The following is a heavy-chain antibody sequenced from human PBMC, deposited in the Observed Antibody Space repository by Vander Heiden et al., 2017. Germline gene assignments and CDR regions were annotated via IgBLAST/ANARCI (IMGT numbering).Heavy chain of an antibody. Sequence: GMHWVRQTPGKGLEWVAFIWYDGSSKYYADSVKGRFTISRDNSKNTLYLQMNSLRAEDTAVHYCARGSGAAAGTDYGMDVWGQGTTVTVSS. V-gene: IGHV3-33*01. CDR3: ARGSGAAAGTDYGMDV. CDR1: G. CDR2: IWYDGSSK. D-gene: IGHD6-13*01. J-gene: IGHJ6*02.